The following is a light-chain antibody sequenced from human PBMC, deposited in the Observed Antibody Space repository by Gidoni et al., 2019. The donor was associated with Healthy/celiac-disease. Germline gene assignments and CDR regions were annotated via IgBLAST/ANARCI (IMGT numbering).Light chain of an antibody. Sequence: QSALTQPASVSGSPGQSITISCTGTSSDVGGYNYVSWYQQHPGKAPKLIIYDVSNRPSGVSNRFSGSESGNTASLTISGLQAEDEADYYCSSYTRITTRVVFGGGTKLTVL. V-gene: IGLV2-14*01. J-gene: IGLJ2*01. CDR3: SSYTRITTRVV. CDR2: DVS. CDR1: SSDVGGYNY.